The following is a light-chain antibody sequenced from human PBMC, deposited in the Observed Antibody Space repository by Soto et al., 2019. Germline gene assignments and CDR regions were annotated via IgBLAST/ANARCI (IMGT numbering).Light chain of an antibody. Sequence: DIQMTQSPSTLSASVGDRFTITCRASQSISSWLAWYQQKPGKAPKLLIYKASSLESGVPSRFSGSGSGTEFPLTISSLQPYDFETYSCQQYNSYWTFGQGTKVEIK. CDR3: QQYNSYWT. V-gene: IGKV1-5*03. CDR1: QSISSW. CDR2: KAS. J-gene: IGKJ1*01.